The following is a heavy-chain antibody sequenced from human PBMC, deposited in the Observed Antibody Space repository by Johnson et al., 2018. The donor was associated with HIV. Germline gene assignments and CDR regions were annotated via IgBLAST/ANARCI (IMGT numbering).Heavy chain of an antibody. Sequence: VQLVESGGGLVQPGRSLRLSCAASGFTFADYAMHWVRQAPGKGLEWVSGISWNRGNIGYADSVKGRFTISRDNAKNSLYLQMNSLRAEDTAVYYCARDFRSVGANDAFDIWGQGTMVTVSS. D-gene: IGHD1-26*01. CDR3: ARDFRSVGANDAFDI. J-gene: IGHJ3*02. V-gene: IGHV3-9*01. CDR2: ISWNRGNI. CDR1: GFTFADYA.